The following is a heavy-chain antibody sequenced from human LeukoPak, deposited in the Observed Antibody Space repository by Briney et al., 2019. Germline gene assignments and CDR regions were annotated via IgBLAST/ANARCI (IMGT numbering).Heavy chain of an antibody. CDR1: GFTFSNFW. CDR2: INSDGSST. V-gene: IGHV3-74*01. D-gene: IGHD5-24*01. CDR3: ARDREMATPYFDY. Sequence: GGSLRLSCGASGFTFSNFWMHWVRQVPGKGLVWVSRINSDGSSTSYADSVKGRFTISRDNAKNSLYLQMNSLRAEDTAVYYCARDREMATPYFDYWGQGTLVTVSS. J-gene: IGHJ4*02.